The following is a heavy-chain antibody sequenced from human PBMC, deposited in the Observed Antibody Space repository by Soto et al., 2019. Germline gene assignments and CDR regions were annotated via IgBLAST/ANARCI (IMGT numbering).Heavy chain of an antibody. CDR2: IYYSGST. CDR1: GGSISSHY. D-gene: IGHD6-6*01. J-gene: IGHJ6*02. V-gene: IGHV4-59*11. CDR3: ARWAGRTIAARQSYYYGMDV. Sequence: QVQLQESGPGLVKPSETLSLTCTVSGGSISSHYWSWIRQPPGKGLEWIGYIYYSGSTNYNPSLKRRVNISVDTSKNQFSLKLSSVTAADTAVYYCARWAGRTIAARQSYYYGMDVWGRGTTVTVSS.